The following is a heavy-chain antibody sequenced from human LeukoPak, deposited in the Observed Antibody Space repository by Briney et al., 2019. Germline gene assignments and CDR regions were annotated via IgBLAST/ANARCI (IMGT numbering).Heavy chain of an antibody. CDR3: ARRWGGYYFDY. D-gene: IGHD3-16*01. V-gene: IGHV4-34*01. CDR1: GGSFSGYY. CDR2: INHSGNT. J-gene: IGHJ4*02. Sequence: SETLSLTCAVYGGSFSGYYWSWIRQPPGKGLEWIGEINHSGNTNSNPSLKSRVTMSVDTSKNQFSLKLSSLTAADTAVYYCARRWGGYYFDYWGQGTLVTVSS.